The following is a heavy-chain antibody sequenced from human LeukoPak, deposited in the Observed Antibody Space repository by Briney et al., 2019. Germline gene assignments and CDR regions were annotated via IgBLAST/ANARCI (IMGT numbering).Heavy chain of an antibody. CDR2: ISWNSGSI. Sequence: GGSLRLSCAASGFTFDDYAMHWVRQAPGKGLEWVSGISWNSGSIGYADSVKGRFTISRDNAKNSLYLQMNSLRAEDTAVYYCARTPPTDCSSTSCYPPYYFDYWGQGTLVTVSS. V-gene: IGHV3-9*01. CDR3: ARTPPTDCSSTSCYPPYYFDY. D-gene: IGHD2-2*01. CDR1: GFTFDDYA. J-gene: IGHJ4*02.